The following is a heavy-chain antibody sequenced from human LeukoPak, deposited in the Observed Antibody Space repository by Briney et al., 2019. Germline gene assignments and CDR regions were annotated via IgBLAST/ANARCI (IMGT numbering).Heavy chain of an antibody. J-gene: IGHJ3*02. V-gene: IGHV3-21*01. D-gene: IGHD7-27*01. CDR3: ARDGDLGDAFDI. CDR1: GFTFSSYS. CDR2: ISSSSSYI. Sequence: GGSLRLSCAASGFTFSSYSMTWVRQAPGKGLEWVSSISSSSSYIYYADSVKGRFTISRDNAKNSLYLQMNSLRAEDTAVYYCARDGDLGDAFDIWGQGTMVTVSS.